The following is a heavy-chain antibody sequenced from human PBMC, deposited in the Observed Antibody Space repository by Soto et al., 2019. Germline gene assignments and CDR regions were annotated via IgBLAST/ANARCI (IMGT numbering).Heavy chain of an antibody. CDR2: ISSGGINI. D-gene: IGHD1-7*01. Sequence: GSLRLSCAASGFMFGIYEMNWVRQAPGKGLEWVSYISSGGINIHYADSVKGRFTISRDNAKNSLYLQMDNLRAEDTAVYYCARDHPNRNYGTCFDYWGQGTPVTVSS. V-gene: IGHV3-48*03. CDR3: ARDHPNRNYGTCFDY. J-gene: IGHJ4*02. CDR1: GFMFGIYE.